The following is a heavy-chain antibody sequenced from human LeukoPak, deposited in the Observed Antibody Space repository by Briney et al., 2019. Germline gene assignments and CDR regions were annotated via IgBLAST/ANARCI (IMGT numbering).Heavy chain of an antibody. CDR3: ASKSGYSYGYLLLYYYYMDD. CDR1: GGSISSYY. D-gene: IGHD5-18*01. J-gene: IGHJ6*03. CDR2: IYYSGST. V-gene: IGHV4-59*12. Sequence: SETLSLTCTVSGGSISSYYWSWIRQPPGKGLEWIGYIYYSGSTNYNPSLKSRVTISVDTSKNQFSLKLSSVTAADTAVYYCASKSGYSYGYLLLYYYYMDDWGKGTTVTVSS.